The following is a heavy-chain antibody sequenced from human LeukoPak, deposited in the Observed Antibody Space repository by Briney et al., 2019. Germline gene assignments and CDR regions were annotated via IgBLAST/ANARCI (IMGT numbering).Heavy chain of an antibody. CDR1: GGSFSSYY. J-gene: IGHJ4*02. V-gene: IGHV4-59*08. CDR2: IYYSGST. D-gene: IGHD3-22*01. Sequence: SETLSLTCAVSGGSFSSYYWSWTRQPPGKGLEWIGYIYYSGSTNYNPSLKSRVTISVDTSKNQFSLKLSSVTAADTAVYYCARHEDKYYYDSSGYYYFDYWGQGTLVTVSS. CDR3: ARHEDKYYYDSSGYYYFDY.